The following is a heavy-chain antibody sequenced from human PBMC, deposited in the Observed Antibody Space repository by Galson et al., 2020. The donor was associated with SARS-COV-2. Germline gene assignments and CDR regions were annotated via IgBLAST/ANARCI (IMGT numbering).Heavy chain of an antibody. Sequence: GGSLRLSCAASGFTFSSYGMHWVRQAPGKGLEWVAVISYDGSNKYYADSVKGRFTISRDNSKNTLYLQMNSLRAEDTAVYYCAKDRLLTHYYDSSGYYFDAFDIWGQGTMVTVSS. D-gene: IGHD3-22*01. CDR3: AKDRLLTHYYDSSGYYFDAFDI. CDR1: GFTFSSYG. J-gene: IGHJ3*02. CDR2: ISYDGSNK. V-gene: IGHV3-30*18.